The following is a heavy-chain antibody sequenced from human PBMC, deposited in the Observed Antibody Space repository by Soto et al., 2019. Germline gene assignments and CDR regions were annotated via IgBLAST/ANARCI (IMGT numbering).Heavy chain of an antibody. D-gene: IGHD3-10*01. V-gene: IGHV4-4*02. CDR1: GVSISSCNW. J-gene: IGHJ4*02. CDR3: ARLVYDTRLNYMYFDF. Sequence: SETLSLTCAVSGVSISSCNWWTWVRQSPQRGLEYIGEIFHDGTANYYPSFERRVAIPVDTSKNQFSLKLTSVTAADTAIYFCARLVYDTRLNYMYFDFWGQGTLVTVSS. CDR2: IFHDGTA.